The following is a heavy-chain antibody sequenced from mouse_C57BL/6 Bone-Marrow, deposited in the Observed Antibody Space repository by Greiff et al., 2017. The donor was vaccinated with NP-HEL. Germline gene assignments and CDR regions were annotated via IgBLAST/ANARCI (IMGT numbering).Heavy chain of an antibody. Sequence: VQLKESGPELVKPGASVKIPCKASGYTFTDYNMDWVKQSHGKSLEWIGDINPNNGGTIYNQKFKGKATLTVDKSSSTAYMELRSLTSEDTAVYYCARGSYYGSSYGYFDVWGTGTTVTVSS. CDR1: GYTFTDYN. CDR3: ARGSYYGSSYGYFDV. V-gene: IGHV1-18*01. D-gene: IGHD1-1*01. J-gene: IGHJ1*03. CDR2: INPNNGGT.